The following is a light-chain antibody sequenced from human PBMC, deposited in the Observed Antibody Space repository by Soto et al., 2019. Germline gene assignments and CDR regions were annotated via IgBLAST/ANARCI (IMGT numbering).Light chain of an antibody. CDR3: QHYSTWLWT. Sequence: EIVMTQSPATLSVSPGERATLSCRASQSVSSKLAWYQQKPGQGPRLLIYGASTRATGIPARFSGSGSETEFTLTISSLQSEDLAVYYCQHYSTWLWTFGQGTKVEIK. J-gene: IGKJ1*01. CDR2: GAS. V-gene: IGKV3-15*01. CDR1: QSVSSK.